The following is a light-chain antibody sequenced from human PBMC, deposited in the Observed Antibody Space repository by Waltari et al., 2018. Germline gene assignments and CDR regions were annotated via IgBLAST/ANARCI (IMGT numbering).Light chain of an antibody. J-gene: IGKJ2*01. CDR3: MQGTHWPPVYT. V-gene: IGKV2-30*01. CDR2: KVS. Sequence: DVVLTQSPLSLPVTLGQPASISCRSSQSLVYSDGNTYLNWYQQTPGQSPRRLIYKVSSRDSGVPDRFSGSGSGTDFILKICRVEAEDVGVYYCMQGTHWPPVYTFGQGTKLEIK. CDR1: QSLVYSDGNTY.